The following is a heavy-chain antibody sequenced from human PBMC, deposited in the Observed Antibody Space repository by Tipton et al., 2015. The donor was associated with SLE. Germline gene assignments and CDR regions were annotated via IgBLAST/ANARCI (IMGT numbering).Heavy chain of an antibody. J-gene: IGHJ4*02. CDR3: ARIQSFLATPPDY. CDR2: ISPGDPDA. V-gene: IGHV5-51*03. Sequence: VQLVQSGAEVKKPGVSLKISCKGSGYSFTNYWIGWVRQMPGKGLEWMGIISPGDPDARYFPSLQGQVTMSADKSISTADLQWSSLTASDAAMYYGARIQSFLATPPDYWGQGTLVTVHS. D-gene: IGHD3-3*01. CDR1: GYSFTNYW.